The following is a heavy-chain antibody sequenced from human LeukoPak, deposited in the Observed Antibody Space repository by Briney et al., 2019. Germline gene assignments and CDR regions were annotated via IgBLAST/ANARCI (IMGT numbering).Heavy chain of an antibody. CDR2: TYYRPKWYN. CDR3: ARVTGGTYYFDY. J-gene: IGHJ4*02. CDR1: GDSVSSNTAA. Sequence: SQTLSLTCAISGDSVSSNTAAWNWIRQSPSRGLEWLGRTYYRPKWYNGYAVSVKSRITINPDTSKNQFSLQLNSVTPEDTAVYYCARVTGGTYYFDYWGQGTLVTVSS. D-gene: IGHD2-8*02. V-gene: IGHV6-1*01.